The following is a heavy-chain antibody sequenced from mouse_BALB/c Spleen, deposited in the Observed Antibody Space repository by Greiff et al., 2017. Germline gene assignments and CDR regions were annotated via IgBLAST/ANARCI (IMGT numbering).Heavy chain of an antibody. CDR3: ARSGDGYYVYAMDY. V-gene: IGHV5-17*02. J-gene: IGHJ4*01. CDR2: ISSGSSTI. CDR1: GFTFSSFG. D-gene: IGHD2-3*01. Sequence: EVKVVESGGGLVQPGGSRKLSCAASGFTFSSFGMHWVRQAPEKGLEWVAYISSGSSTIYYADTVKGRFTISRDNPKNTLFLQMTSLRSEDTAMYYCARSGDGYYVYAMDYWGQGTSVTVSS.